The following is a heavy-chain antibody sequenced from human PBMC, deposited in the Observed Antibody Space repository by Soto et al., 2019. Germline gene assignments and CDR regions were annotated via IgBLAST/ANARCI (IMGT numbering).Heavy chain of an antibody. CDR1: GYNFSAYA. CDR3: ALGALDY. CDR2: INVGDANL. D-gene: IGHD3-16*01. J-gene: IGHJ4*02. Sequence: QVQLVQSGAEVKKSGASVKISCKASGYNFSAYAIHWVRQAPGQRLEWMGWINVGDANLRYSQKFQGRFTISRDTSASTAYMELSSLTSEDTALYYCALGALDYWGQGTLVTVSS. V-gene: IGHV1-3*01.